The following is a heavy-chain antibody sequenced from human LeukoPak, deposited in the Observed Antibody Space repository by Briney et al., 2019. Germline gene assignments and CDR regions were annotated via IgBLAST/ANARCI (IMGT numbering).Heavy chain of an antibody. V-gene: IGHV3-23*01. J-gene: IGHJ3*02. Sequence: PGGSLRLSCAASGFTFSNYAMSWVRQAPGKGLEWVSGITARADSTYYADSVKGRVTISRDNSKNTLFLQLNSLRAEDAAVYYCAKTYMRSIDAFHIWGQGTMVTVSS. CDR2: ITARADST. CDR1: GFTFSNYA. D-gene: IGHD2-2*01. CDR3: AKTYMRSIDAFHI.